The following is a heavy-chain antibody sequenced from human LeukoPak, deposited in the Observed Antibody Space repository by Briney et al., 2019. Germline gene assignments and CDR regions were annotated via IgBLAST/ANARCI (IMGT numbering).Heavy chain of an antibody. D-gene: IGHD2-21*02. CDR1: GFIFSRYA. J-gene: IGHJ4*02. CDR2: ISYDGSKK. Sequence: PGGSLRLSCAASGFIFSRYAMHWVRQAPGKGLEWVALISYDGSKKYYADSVKGRFTISRDNSKNTLYLQMNSLRAEDTAVYYCATAHCNGDRFSVSYFDYWGQGTLVTVSS. V-gene: IGHV3-30*04. CDR3: ATAHCNGDRFSVSYFDY.